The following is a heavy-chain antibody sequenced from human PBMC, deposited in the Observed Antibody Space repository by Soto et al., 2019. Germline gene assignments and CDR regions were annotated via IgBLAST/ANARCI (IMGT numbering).Heavy chain of an antibody. Sequence: QVPLVQSGAEVKKPGSSVKVSCKASGGTFSSYTISWVRQAPGQGLEWMGRIIPILGIANYAQKFQGRVTITADKSTSTAYMELSSLRSEDTAVYYCARDRPPKNIAAAGTPWFDPWGQGTLVTVSS. V-gene: IGHV1-69*08. J-gene: IGHJ5*02. CDR3: ARDRPPKNIAAAGTPWFDP. CDR2: IIPILGIA. CDR1: GGTFSSYT. D-gene: IGHD6-13*01.